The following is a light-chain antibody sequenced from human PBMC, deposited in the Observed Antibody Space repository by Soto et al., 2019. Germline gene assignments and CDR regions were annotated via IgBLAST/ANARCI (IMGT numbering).Light chain of an antibody. CDR3: SSYTSSSLHV. J-gene: IGLJ1*01. CDR1: SSDVGGYNY. Sequence: QSALTQPASVSGPPGQSITISCTGTSSDVGGYNYVSWYQQHPGKAPTLMIYDVSNRPSGVSNRFSGSKSGNTASLTISGLQAEDEADYYCSSYTSSSLHVFGTGTKLTVL. V-gene: IGLV2-14*03. CDR2: DVS.